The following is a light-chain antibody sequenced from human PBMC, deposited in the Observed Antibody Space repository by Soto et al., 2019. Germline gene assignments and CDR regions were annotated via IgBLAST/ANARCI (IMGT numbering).Light chain of an antibody. V-gene: IGLV2-14*01. Sequence: QSALTQPASVSGSPGQSITISCTGTSRDVGGYNYVSWYQQHPGKAPKVMIYDVSNRPSGVSNRFSGSKSGNTASLTISGFQAEDEADYYCSSYTSSSLVVFGGETKVTVL. J-gene: IGLJ2*01. CDR1: SRDVGGYNY. CDR2: DVS. CDR3: SSYTSSSLVV.